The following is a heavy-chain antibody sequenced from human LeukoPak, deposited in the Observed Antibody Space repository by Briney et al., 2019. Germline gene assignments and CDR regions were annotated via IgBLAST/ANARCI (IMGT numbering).Heavy chain of an antibody. Sequence: PGGSLRLSCAASGFTFSSYAMSWVRQAPGKGLEWVSGISGSGSSTYYADSVKGRFTISRDNSKNTLYLQLNSLRAEDTAVYYCARHSSSRGSIDYWGQGTLVTVSS. CDR1: GFTFSSYA. V-gene: IGHV3-23*01. D-gene: IGHD6-13*01. CDR3: ARHSSSRGSIDY. CDR2: ISGSGSST. J-gene: IGHJ4*02.